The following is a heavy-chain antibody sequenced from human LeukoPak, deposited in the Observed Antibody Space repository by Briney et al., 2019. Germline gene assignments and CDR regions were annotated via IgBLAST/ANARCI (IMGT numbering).Heavy chain of an antibody. J-gene: IGHJ5*02. V-gene: IGHV4-34*01. D-gene: IGHD3-16*01. CDR3: ANRPRTYDGRNWFDP. Sequence: PSETLSLTCAVYGGSFSGYYWSWIRQPPGKGLEWIGEINHSGSTNYNPSLKSRVTISVDTSKNQFSLKLSSVTAADTAVYYCANRPRTYDGRNWFDPWGQGTLVTVSS. CDR1: GGSFSGYY. CDR2: INHSGST.